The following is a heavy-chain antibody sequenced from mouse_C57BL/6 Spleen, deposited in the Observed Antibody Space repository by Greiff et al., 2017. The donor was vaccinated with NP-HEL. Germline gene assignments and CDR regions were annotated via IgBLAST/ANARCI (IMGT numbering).Heavy chain of an antibody. D-gene: IGHD3-1*01. CDR1: GFTFSDYG. V-gene: IGHV5-15*01. J-gene: IGHJ4*01. Sequence: EVKLVESGGGLVQPGGSLKLSCAASGFTFSDYGMAWVRQAPRKGLEWVGFISNLAYSIYYADHVKGRFTISRENAKNTQYREMSSLRSEDTAMYYCARRATRNAMDYWGQGTSVTVSS. CDR3: ARRATRNAMDY. CDR2: ISNLAYSI.